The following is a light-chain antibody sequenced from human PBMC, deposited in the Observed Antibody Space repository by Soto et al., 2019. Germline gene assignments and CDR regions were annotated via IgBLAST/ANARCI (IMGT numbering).Light chain of an antibody. CDR1: PNVGKY. J-gene: IGKJ4*01. CDR3: QQIYVTPLT. CDR2: AAS. V-gene: IGKV1-39*01. Sequence: DVQMTQSPSSLSASIGERVTITCRASPNVGKYLNWYQQKPGKAPNVLIHAASTLRSGVPLRFSGSGSGTEFTLTISSLQPEDSGTYYCQQIYVTPLTFGGGTRLEV.